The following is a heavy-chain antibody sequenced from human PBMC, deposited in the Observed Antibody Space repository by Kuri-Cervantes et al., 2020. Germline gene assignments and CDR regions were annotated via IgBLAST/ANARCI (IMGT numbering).Heavy chain of an antibody. CDR2: ISYDGSNK. D-gene: IGHD1-26*01. CDR1: RFTFSSYA. Sequence: GGSLRLSCAASRFTFSSYAMHWVRQAPGKGLEWVAVISYDGSNKYYADSVKGRFTISRDNSKNTLYLQMNSLRAEDTAVYYCAKGFELLYYYYGMDVWGQGTTVTVSS. CDR3: AKGFELLYYYYGMDV. J-gene: IGHJ6*02. V-gene: IGHV3-30-3*01.